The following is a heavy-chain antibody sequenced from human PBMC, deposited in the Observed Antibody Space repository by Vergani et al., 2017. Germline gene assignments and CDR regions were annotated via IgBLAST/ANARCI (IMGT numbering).Heavy chain of an antibody. D-gene: IGHD3-22*01. Sequence: QVQLQQWGAGLLKPSETLSLTCAVYGGSFSGYYWSWIRQPPGKGLEWIGEINHSGSTNYNPSLKSRVTISVDTSKNQFSLKLSSVTAADTAVYDCARGRGSGYYYGNPPLFDYWGQGTLVTVSA. J-gene: IGHJ4*02. V-gene: IGHV4-34*01. CDR1: GGSFSGYY. CDR2: INHSGST. CDR3: ARGRGSGYYYGNPPLFDY.